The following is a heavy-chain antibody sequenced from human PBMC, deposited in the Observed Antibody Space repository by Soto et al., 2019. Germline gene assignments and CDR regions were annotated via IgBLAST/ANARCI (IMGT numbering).Heavy chain of an antibody. CDR1: EGNIISNNDY. V-gene: IGHV4-39*07. Sequence: SETKSHSYTVSEGNIISNNDYWVWIQKPPGKGLEWIGDIYYSGLSRYNPSLKSRITISVDTSNNQFSLKLTSVTAADTAVYYCARVHVMVVAGSTFDYWGHGTLVP. D-gene: IGHD6-19*01. CDR3: ARVHVMVVAGSTFDY. CDR2: IYYSGLS. J-gene: IGHJ4*01.